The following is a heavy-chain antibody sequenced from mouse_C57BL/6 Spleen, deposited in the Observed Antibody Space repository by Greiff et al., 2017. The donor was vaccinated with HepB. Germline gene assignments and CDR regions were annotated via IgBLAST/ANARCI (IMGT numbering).Heavy chain of an antibody. CDR3: ARGITTVVATGYFDV. J-gene: IGHJ1*03. Sequence: EVQLQQSGAELVKPGASVKLSCTASGFNIKDYYMHWVKQRTEQGLEWIGRIDPEDGETKYAPKFQGKATITADTSSNTAYIQLSSLTSEDTAVYYWARGITTVVATGYFDVWGTGTTVTVSS. CDR1: GFNIKDYY. V-gene: IGHV14-2*01. D-gene: IGHD1-1*01. CDR2: IDPEDGET.